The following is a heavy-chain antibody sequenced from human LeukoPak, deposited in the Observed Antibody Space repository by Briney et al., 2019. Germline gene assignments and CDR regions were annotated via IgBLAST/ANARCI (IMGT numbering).Heavy chain of an antibody. CDR2: IRYDGSNE. CDR3: TRHGGRDYYDSSEDAFDI. CDR1: GFTFSSYG. Sequence: GGSLRLSCAASGFTFSSYGMHWVRQAPGKGLEWVSFIRYDGSNEYYADSVRGRFTIPRDDSKNTAYLQMNSLKTEDTAVYYCTRHGGRDYYDSSEDAFDIWGQGTMVIVSS. V-gene: IGHV3-30*02. J-gene: IGHJ3*02. D-gene: IGHD3-22*01.